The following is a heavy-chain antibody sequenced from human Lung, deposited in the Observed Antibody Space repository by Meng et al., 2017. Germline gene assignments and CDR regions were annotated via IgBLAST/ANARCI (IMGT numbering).Heavy chain of an antibody. Sequence: VQTQHVGAGLLNPSETLSLTCVVSGGSFSDYYLSWIRQPPGKGLEWIGEINHSGSTNYNPSLESRATISVDTSQNNLSLKLSSVTAADSAVYYCARGPTTMAHDFDYWGQGTLVTVSS. CDR3: ARGPTTMAHDFDY. CDR2: INHSGST. CDR1: GGSFSDYY. J-gene: IGHJ4*02. V-gene: IGHV4-34*01. D-gene: IGHD4-11*01.